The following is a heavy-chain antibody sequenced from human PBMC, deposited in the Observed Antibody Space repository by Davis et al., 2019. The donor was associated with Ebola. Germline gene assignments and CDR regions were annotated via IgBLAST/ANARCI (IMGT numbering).Heavy chain of an antibody. Sequence: GGSLRLSCAGFGFSFSSFSMHWVRRAPGKGLEWVTVISYDGSNESYEDSVKGRFIISRDNSMNTLYLQMNSLRAEDTAMFYCAKDTSAVNHVWGQGTLVIVSS. V-gene: IGHV3-30*04. CDR3: AKDTSAVNHV. D-gene: IGHD1-26*01. CDR2: ISYDGSNE. J-gene: IGHJ1*01. CDR1: GFSFSSFS.